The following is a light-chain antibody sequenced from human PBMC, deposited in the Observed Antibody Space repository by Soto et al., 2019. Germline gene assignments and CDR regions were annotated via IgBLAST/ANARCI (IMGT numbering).Light chain of an antibody. V-gene: IGLV2-14*01. CDR3: ASYTSTGTRVL. Sequence: QSALTQPASVSGSPGQSITISCTGTSSDIGGYDYVSWYQQHPGKAPKLMIYEVIHRPSAVSNRFSGSKSDNTASLTISGLQAEDEADYYCASYTSTGTRVLFGGGTKLTVL. CDR2: EVI. CDR1: SSDIGGYDY. J-gene: IGLJ2*01.